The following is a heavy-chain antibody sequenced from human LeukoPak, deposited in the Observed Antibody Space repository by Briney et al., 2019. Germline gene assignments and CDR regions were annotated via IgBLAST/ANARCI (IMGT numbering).Heavy chain of an antibody. D-gene: IGHD4-17*01. V-gene: IGHV1-2*02. CDR2: INPNSGGT. Sequence: ASVKVSCKASGYTFTGYYMHWVRQAPGQGLEWMGWINPNSGGTNYAQKLQGRVTMTRDTSISTAYMELSRLRSDDTAVYYCARDFYGARYFDYWGQGTLVTVSS. CDR3: ARDFYGARYFDY. J-gene: IGHJ4*02. CDR1: GYTFTGYY.